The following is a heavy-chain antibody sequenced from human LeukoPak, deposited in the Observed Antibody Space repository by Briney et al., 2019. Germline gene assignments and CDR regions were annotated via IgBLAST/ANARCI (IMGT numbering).Heavy chain of an antibody. CDR2: IYYSGST. D-gene: IGHD6-6*01. V-gene: IGHV4-59*01. Sequence: SETLSLTCTVSAGSISSYYWSWIRQPPGKGLEWIGYIYYSGSTNYNPSLKSRVTMSVDTSKNQFSLKLSSVTAADTAVYYCARGGSTSSDFDLWGQGTLVTVSS. CDR3: ARGGSTSSDFDL. CDR1: AGSISSYY. J-gene: IGHJ4*02.